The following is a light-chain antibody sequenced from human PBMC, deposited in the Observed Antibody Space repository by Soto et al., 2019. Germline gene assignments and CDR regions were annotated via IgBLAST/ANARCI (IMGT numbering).Light chain of an antibody. CDR2: AAS. Sequence: DXXXTQSXSXXSASVGDRVTITCRASQGIIDYVAWYQQKPGRAPKLLIYAASTLQSGVPSRFSGSGSGTDFTLTISSLQPEDVATYYCQKYNTAPQTFGQGTKVEIK. CDR3: QKYNTAPQT. V-gene: IGKV1-27*01. J-gene: IGKJ1*01. CDR1: QGIIDY.